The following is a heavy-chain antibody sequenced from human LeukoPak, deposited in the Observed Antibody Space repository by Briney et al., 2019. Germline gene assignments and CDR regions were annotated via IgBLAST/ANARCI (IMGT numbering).Heavy chain of an antibody. J-gene: IGHJ6*02. D-gene: IGHD6-19*01. V-gene: IGHV1-18*01. CDR1: GYTFTSYG. Sequence: ASVKVSCKASGYTFTSYGISWVRQAPGQGLEWMGWISAYNGNTNYAQKLQGRVTMTTDTSTSTAYMELRSLRSDATAVYYCARERVGYSSPDDYYYYGMDVWGQGTTVTVSS. CDR2: ISAYNGNT. CDR3: ARERVGYSSPDDYYYYGMDV.